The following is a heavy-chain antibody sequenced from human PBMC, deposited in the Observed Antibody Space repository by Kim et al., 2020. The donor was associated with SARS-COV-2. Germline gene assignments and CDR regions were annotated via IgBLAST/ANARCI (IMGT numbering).Heavy chain of an antibody. Sequence: SETLSLTCTVSGGSISSGGYYWSWIRQHPGKGPEWIGYIYYSGSTYYNPSLKSRVTISVDTSKNQFSLKLSSVTAADTAVYYCARVVRTMIVVSDAFDIWGQGTMVTVSS. CDR1: GGSISSGGYY. V-gene: IGHV4-31*03. CDR3: ARVVRTMIVVSDAFDI. CDR2: IYYSGST. D-gene: IGHD3-22*01. J-gene: IGHJ3*02.